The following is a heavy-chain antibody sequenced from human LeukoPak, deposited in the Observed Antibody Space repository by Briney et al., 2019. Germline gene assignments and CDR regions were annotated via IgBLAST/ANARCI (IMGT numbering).Heavy chain of an antibody. V-gene: IGHV3-30*18. CDR2: ISYDGSKK. J-gene: IGHJ4*02. Sequence: GRSLRLSCAASGFTLTSYGMHWVRQAPGKGLEWVAVISYDGSKKYYADSVKGRFTISRDNSKNTLYLQMNSMSAEDTAVYYCAKHGSGWHYVDYWGQGTLVTVSS. CDR1: GFTLTSYG. D-gene: IGHD6-19*01. CDR3: AKHGSGWHYVDY.